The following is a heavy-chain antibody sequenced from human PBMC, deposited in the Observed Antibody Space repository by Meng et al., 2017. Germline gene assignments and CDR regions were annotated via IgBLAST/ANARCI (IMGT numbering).Heavy chain of an antibody. CDR2: ISGSGGTT. CDR1: GFTFTNYA. D-gene: IGHD3-22*01. J-gene: IGHJ3*02. V-gene: IGHV3-23*01. Sequence: GESLKISCAASGFTFTNYAMSWVRQAPGKGLEWVSAISGSGGTTYYADSVKGRFTISRDNSKNTLYLQMNSLRAEDTAVYYCAKDYNYYDSSGYYYGPTDAFDIWGQGTMVTVSS. CDR3: AKDYNYYDSSGYYYGPTDAFDI.